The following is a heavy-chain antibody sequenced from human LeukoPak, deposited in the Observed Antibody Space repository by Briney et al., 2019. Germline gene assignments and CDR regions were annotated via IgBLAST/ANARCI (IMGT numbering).Heavy chain of an antibody. D-gene: IGHD3-10*01. CDR3: ATELLWFGELSNFDY. V-gene: IGHV4-59*12. CDR2: IYYSGST. Sequence: PSETLSLTCTVSGGSIRSYYWSWIRQPPGKGLEWIGSIYYSGSTYYNPSLKSRVTISVDTSKNQFSLKLSSVTAADTAVYYCATELLWFGELSNFDYWGQGTLSPSPQ. J-gene: IGHJ4*02. CDR1: GGSIRSYY.